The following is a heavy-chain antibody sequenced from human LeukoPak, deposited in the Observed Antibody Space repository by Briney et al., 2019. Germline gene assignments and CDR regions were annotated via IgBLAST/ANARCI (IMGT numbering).Heavy chain of an antibody. J-gene: IGHJ4*02. CDR3: TRLRYGDYG. Sequence: GGSLRLSCAASGFTFGSYEMNWVRQAPGKGLEWVSYISSSGGTIYYADSVKGRFTISRDNAKNSLYLQMNSLRGEDTAVYYCTRLRYGDYGWGQGTLVTVSS. CDR2: ISSSGGTI. CDR1: GFTFGSYE. V-gene: IGHV3-48*03. D-gene: IGHD4-17*01.